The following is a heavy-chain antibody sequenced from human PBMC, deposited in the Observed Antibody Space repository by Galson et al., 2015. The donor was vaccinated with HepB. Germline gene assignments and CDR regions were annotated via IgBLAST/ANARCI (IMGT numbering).Heavy chain of an antibody. Sequence: QSGAEVKKPGESLRISCKGSGYSFTSYWISWVRQMPGKGLEWMGRIDPSDSYTNYSPSFQGHVTISADKSISTAYLQWSSLKASDTAMYYCARQAYCSSTSCYGFYYYGMDVWGQGTTVTVSS. CDR1: GYSFTSYW. D-gene: IGHD2-2*01. CDR2: IDPSDSYT. V-gene: IGHV5-10-1*01. J-gene: IGHJ6*02. CDR3: ARQAYCSSTSCYGFYYYGMDV.